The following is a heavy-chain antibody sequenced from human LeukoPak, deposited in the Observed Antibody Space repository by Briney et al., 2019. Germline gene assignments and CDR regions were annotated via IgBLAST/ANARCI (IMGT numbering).Heavy chain of an antibody. CDR3: ARGRLAAGGLDY. J-gene: IGHJ4*02. CDR2: IGTAGDT. Sequence: GGSLRLSCAASGFTFSSYGMHWVRQATGKGLEWVSAIGTAGDTYYPGSVKGRFTISRENAKNSLYLQMNSLRAGDTAVYYCARGRLAAGGLDYWGQGTLVTVSS. D-gene: IGHD6-13*01. CDR1: GFTFSSYG. V-gene: IGHV3-13*01.